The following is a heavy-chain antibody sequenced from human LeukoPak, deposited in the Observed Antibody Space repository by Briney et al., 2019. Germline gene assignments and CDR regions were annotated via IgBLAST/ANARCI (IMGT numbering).Heavy chain of an antibody. CDR1: GGSISSSNW. Sequence: PSETLSLTCAVSGGSISSSNWWSWVRQPPGKGLEWIGEIYHSGSTNYNPSLKSRVTMSVDTSKNQFSLKLSSVTAADTAVYYCASLPYYHAPLEFIGWGQGTLVTVSS. CDR3: ASLPYYHAPLEFIG. D-gene: IGHD3-10*01. J-gene: IGHJ4*02. CDR2: IYHSGST. V-gene: IGHV4-4*02.